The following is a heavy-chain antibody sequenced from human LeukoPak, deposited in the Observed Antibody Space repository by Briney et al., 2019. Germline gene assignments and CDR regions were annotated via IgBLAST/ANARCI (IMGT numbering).Heavy chain of an antibody. CDR3: AREEMASGYYFDY. D-gene: IGHD5-24*01. CDR1: GGSISTYY. Sequence: SDSLSLTCTVSGGSISTYYGSWIRQPPGEGLEWGGYIYYSGPTNYTPSLKGRPTISVDTSKNQFYRKLSSVAAAGTAVYYCAREEMASGYYFDYWGQGTLVTVSS. CDR2: IYYSGPT. V-gene: IGHV4-59*01. J-gene: IGHJ4*02.